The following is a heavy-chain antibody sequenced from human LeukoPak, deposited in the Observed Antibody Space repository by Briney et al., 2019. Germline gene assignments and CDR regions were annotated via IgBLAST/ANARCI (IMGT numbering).Heavy chain of an antibody. CDR2: INPSGGST. J-gene: IGHJ5*02. CDR3: ARDFEPAYYDFWSGYYLGNWFDP. CDR1: GYTFTSYY. Sequence: ASVKVSCKASGYTFTSYYMHWVRQAPGQGLEWMGIINPSGGSTSYAQKFQGRVTMTRDMSTSTVYMELSSLRSEDTAVYYCARDFEPAYYDFWSGYYLGNWFDPWGQGTLVTVPS. V-gene: IGHV1-46*01. D-gene: IGHD3-3*01.